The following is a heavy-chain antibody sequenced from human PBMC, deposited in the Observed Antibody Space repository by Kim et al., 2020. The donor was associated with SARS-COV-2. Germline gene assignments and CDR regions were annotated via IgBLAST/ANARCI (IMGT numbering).Heavy chain of an antibody. V-gene: IGHV1-3*01. Sequence: KYSQKFQGRVTITRDTSASTAYMELSSLRSEDTAVYYCARFERGYSYGYSWGQGTLVTVSS. J-gene: IGHJ4*02. D-gene: IGHD5-18*01. CDR3: ARFERGYSYGYS.